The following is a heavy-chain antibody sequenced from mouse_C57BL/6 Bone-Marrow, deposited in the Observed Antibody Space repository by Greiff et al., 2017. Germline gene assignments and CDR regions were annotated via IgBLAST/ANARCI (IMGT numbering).Heavy chain of an antibody. D-gene: IGHD1-1*01. V-gene: IGHV1-18*01. Sequence: VQLQQSGPELVKPGASVKIPCKASGYTFTDYNMDWVKQSHGKSLEWIGDINPTNGGTIYNQKFKGKATLTVDKSSSTAYMELRSLTSEDTAVYYCARCGTTVVPYYFDYWGQGTTLTVSS. CDR3: ARCGTTVVPYYFDY. CDR2: INPTNGGT. J-gene: IGHJ2*01. CDR1: GYTFTDYN.